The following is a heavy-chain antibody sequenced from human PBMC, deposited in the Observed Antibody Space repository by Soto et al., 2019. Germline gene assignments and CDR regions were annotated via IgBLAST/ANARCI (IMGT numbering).Heavy chain of an antibody. CDR3: ARIGCSGGSCYNYYYGMDV. CDR2: IYYSGST. D-gene: IGHD2-15*01. Sequence: TLELPCTVCGGSVSSGGDYWSWIRQHPGKGMEWIGYIYYSGSTYYNPSLKSRVTISVDTSKNQFSLKLSSVTAADTAVYYCARIGCSGGSCYNYYYGMDVWGQGTTVTVSS. J-gene: IGHJ6*02. V-gene: IGHV4-31*03. CDR1: GGSVSSGGDY.